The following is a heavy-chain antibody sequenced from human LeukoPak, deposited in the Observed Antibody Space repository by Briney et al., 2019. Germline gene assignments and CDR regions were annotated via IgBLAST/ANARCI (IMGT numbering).Heavy chain of an antibody. CDR1: GFTFSSYS. J-gene: IGHJ5*02. CDR2: ISDSGDNK. Sequence: GGSLRLSCAASGFTFSSYSMNWVRQAPGKGLDWVSAISDSGDNKQYADSVKGRFTISRDNSKNTLYLQMNNLRVEDTAVYYCAGWYDSNGYAWGQGTLVTVSS. CDR3: AGWYDSNGYA. D-gene: IGHD3-22*01. V-gene: IGHV3-23*01.